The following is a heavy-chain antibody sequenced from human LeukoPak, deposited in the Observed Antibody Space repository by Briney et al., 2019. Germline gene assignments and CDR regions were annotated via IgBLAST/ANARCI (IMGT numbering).Heavy chain of an antibody. CDR1: GITLSKDG. CDR2: IGGSGGRT. D-gene: IGHD3-22*01. Sequence: GGSLRLTCAVSGITLSKDGMNLFRQAPGKELEWVAGIGGSGGRTNYADSVKGRFTISRDNPKNTLYLQMNSLRAEDTAVYFCAKRGVVIRVILVGFHKEAYYFDSWGQGALVIVSS. CDR3: AKRGVVIRVILVGFHKEAYYFDS. V-gene: IGHV3-23*01. J-gene: IGHJ4*02.